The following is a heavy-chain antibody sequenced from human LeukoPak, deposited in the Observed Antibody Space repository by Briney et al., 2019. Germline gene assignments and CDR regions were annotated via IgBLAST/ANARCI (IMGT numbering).Heavy chain of an antibody. J-gene: IGHJ4*02. V-gene: IGHV3-43*02. CDR1: GFTFDDYA. Sequence: PGGSLRLSCAASGFTFDDYAMHWVRHAPGKGLEWVSLISGDGGSTYYADSVKGRFTISRDNSKNSLYLQMSSLRTEDTALYYCAKDQERGYSYGTNDYWGQGTLVTVSS. CDR2: ISGDGGST. D-gene: IGHD5-18*01. CDR3: AKDQERGYSYGTNDY.